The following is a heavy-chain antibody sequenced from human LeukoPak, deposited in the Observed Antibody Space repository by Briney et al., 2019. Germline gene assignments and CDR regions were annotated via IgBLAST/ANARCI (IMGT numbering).Heavy chain of an antibody. CDR1: GGSFSGYY. CDR2: IIHSGST. D-gene: IGHD2-8*01. J-gene: IGHJ4*02. CDR3: ARGILVTVYAAFDY. V-gene: IGHV4-34*01. Sequence: SETLSLTCGVYGGSFSGYYWTWIRQSPGTGLEWIGEIIHSGSTNYNPSLTSRVTISVDTSKKQFSLELSSVTAADTAVYYCARGILVTVYAAFDYWGQGTLVTVSS.